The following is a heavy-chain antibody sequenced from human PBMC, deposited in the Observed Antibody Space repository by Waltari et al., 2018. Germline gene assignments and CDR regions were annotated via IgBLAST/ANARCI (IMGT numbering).Heavy chain of an antibody. CDR3: AKGPAPFSPYFDY. Sequence: QVQLVESGGGVVQPGRSLRLSCAASGFPFSSYGMHWVRQAPGKGLEWVAVIWYDGSNKYYADSVKGRFTISRDNSKNTLYLQMNSLRAEDTAVYYCAKGPAPFSPYFDYWGQGTLVTVSS. CDR1: GFPFSSYG. V-gene: IGHV3-33*06. CDR2: IWYDGSNK. J-gene: IGHJ4*02.